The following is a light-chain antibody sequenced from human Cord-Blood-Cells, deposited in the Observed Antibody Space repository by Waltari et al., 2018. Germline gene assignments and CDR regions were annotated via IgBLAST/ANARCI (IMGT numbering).Light chain of an antibody. CDR2: AAS. CDR3: QQSYSTPPT. CDR1: QSISSY. V-gene: IGKV1-39*01. Sequence: DIQMTQSPSSLSASVGDRVTITCRASQSISSYLNWYQQKPGKAPKLLIYAASSVQSGVPSRFSVSGSGTDFTLTISSLQPEDFATYYCQQSYSTPPTFGQGTKVEIK. J-gene: IGKJ1*01.